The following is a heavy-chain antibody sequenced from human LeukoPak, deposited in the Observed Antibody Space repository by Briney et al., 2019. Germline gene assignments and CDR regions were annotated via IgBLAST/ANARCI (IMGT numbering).Heavy chain of an antibody. CDR1: GFTFSSYE. J-gene: IGHJ3*02. CDR3: AREWLSDAFDI. D-gene: IGHD3-22*01. V-gene: IGHV3-48*03. CDR2: ISSSSSAT. Sequence: GGSLRLSCAASGFTFSSYEMNWVRQAPGKGLEWVSYISSSSSATYYADSVKGRFTISRDNAKNSLYLQMNSLRAEDTAVYYCAREWLSDAFDIWGQGTMVNVSS.